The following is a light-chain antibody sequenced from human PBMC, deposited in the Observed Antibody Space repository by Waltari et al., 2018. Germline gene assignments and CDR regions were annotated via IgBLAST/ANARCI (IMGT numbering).Light chain of an antibody. Sequence: EIVFTQSPATLSLSPGERATLSCRASQRVSSYLAWYQHKPGQAPRLLIYDASNRATGIPARFSGSGSGTDFTLTISSLEPEDFAVYYCQQRSNWPPNLTFGPGTKVDIK. CDR3: QQRSNWPPNLT. V-gene: IGKV3-11*01. J-gene: IGKJ3*01. CDR1: QRVSSY. CDR2: DAS.